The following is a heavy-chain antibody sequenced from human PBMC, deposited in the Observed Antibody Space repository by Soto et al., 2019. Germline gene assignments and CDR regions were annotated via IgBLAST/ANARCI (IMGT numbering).Heavy chain of an antibody. Sequence: SETLSLTCAVYGGSFSGYYWSWIRQPPGKGLEWIGEINHSGSTNYNPSLKSRVTISVDTSKNQFSLKLSSVTAANTAVYYCARGSQSEYSSSNWFDPWGQGTLVTVSS. V-gene: IGHV4-34*01. J-gene: IGHJ5*02. CDR1: GGSFSGYY. CDR2: INHSGST. D-gene: IGHD6-6*01. CDR3: ARGSQSEYSSSNWFDP.